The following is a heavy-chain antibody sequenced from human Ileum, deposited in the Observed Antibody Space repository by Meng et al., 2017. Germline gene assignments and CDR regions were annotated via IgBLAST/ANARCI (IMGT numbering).Heavy chain of an antibody. CDR1: GGSFSSDNYY. V-gene: IGHV4-30-4*01. CDR2: TYYNGGP. D-gene: IGHD3-10*01. Sequence: QVQLQESGPGLVKPAQILPLTCMLSGGSFSSDNYYWTWIRQTPGKGLEWIGLTYYNGGPFYNPSLRSRVTISVDTSKDQFALKLTSVTAADTAVYYCARERRHYYGSGSFDYWGQGILVTVSS. CDR3: ARERRHYYGSGSFDY. J-gene: IGHJ4*02.